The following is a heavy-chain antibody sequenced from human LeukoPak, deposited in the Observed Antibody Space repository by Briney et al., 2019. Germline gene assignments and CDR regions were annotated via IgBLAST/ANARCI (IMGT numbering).Heavy chain of an antibody. J-gene: IGHJ3*02. CDR3: ARDGRTAFDI. Sequence: GGSLRLSYAASGFTVSSNYMSWVRQAPGKGLEWVSVIYSGGSTYYADSVKGRFTISRDNAKNTLYLQMNSLRAEDTAVYYCARDGRTAFDIWGQGTMVTVSS. CDR2: IYSGGST. V-gene: IGHV3-66*01. D-gene: IGHD1-26*01. CDR1: GFTVSSNY.